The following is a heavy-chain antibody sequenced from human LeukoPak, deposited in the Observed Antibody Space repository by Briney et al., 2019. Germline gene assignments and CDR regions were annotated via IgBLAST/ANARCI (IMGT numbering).Heavy chain of an antibody. V-gene: IGHV3-48*01. D-gene: IGHD2-15*01. Sequence: GGSLRLSCAASGLTFSFYSMNWVRQAPGKGLEWVSYISSFSGTINYAESVKGRFTISRDNAKNSLYLQMNSLRAEDTAVYYCARDKVQGSEWGSNFDYWGQGTLVTVSS. CDR3: ARDKVQGSEWGSNFDY. J-gene: IGHJ4*02. CDR1: GLTFSFYS. CDR2: ISSFSGTI.